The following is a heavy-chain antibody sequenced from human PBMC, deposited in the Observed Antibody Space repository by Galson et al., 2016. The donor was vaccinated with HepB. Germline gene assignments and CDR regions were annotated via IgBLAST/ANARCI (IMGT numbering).Heavy chain of an antibody. Sequence: LRLSCAASGFTFRSYAMSWVRQAPGKGLEWVFSISGSGGSSYSPDSVKGRFTMSRDNSKNTLYLQMNSLRVEDTAVYYCAKTYFFDSSGPYPGYGAFDIWGQGTLVAVSS. CDR1: GFTFRSYA. CDR2: ISGSGGSS. J-gene: IGHJ3*02. D-gene: IGHD3-22*01. V-gene: IGHV3-23*01. CDR3: AKTYFFDSSGPYPGYGAFDI.